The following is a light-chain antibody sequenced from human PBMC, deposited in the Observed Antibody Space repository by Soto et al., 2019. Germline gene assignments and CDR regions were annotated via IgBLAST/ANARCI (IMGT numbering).Light chain of an antibody. CDR2: AAS. Sequence: DIQMTQSPSSLSASVGDRVTITCRASQGISHYLACYPQKPGKVPKLLIYAASTMQAGVPSRFSGSGSGTDFTLTISSLQPEDVATYYCQKYDSAPRTFGKGTKVEIK. CDR1: QGISHY. CDR3: QKYDSAPRT. J-gene: IGKJ1*01. V-gene: IGKV1-27*01.